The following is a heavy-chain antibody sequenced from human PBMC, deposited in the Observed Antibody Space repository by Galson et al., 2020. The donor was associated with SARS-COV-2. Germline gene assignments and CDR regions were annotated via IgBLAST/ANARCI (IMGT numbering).Heavy chain of an antibody. D-gene: IGHD3-3*01. Sequence: GGSLRLSCAASGFTFSGSAMHWVRQASGKGLEWVGRIRSKANSYATAYAASVKGRFTISRDDSKNTAYLQMNSLKTEDTAVYYCTRQGVDYDVWSGSTREMGGFYYWGQGTLVTVSS. CDR1: GFTFSGSA. J-gene: IGHJ4*02. CDR2: IRSKANSYAT. V-gene: IGHV3-73*01. CDR3: TRQGVDYDVWSGSTREMGGFYY.